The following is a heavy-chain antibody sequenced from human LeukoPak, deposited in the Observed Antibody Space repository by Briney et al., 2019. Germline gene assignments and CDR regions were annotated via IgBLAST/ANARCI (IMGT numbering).Heavy chain of an antibody. CDR2: IKQDGSEK. D-gene: IGHD1-14*01. Sequence: PGGSLRLSCAASGFTFSSHWMRWVRQAPGKGLEWVANIKQDGSEKNYVDSVKGRFTISRDNAKNSLFLQMNSLRPEDTALYYRTKDLLPGGADVWGQGTTVTVSS. V-gene: IGHV3-7*03. J-gene: IGHJ6*02. CDR3: TKDLLPGGADV. CDR1: GFTFSSHW.